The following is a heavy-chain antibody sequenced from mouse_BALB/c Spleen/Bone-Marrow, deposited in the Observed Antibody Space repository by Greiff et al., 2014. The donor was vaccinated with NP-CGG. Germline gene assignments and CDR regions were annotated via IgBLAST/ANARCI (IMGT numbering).Heavy chain of an antibody. CDR2: IDPSDSET. CDR3: ARALGDGYYYAMDY. Sequence: LEESGAPVKLSCKASGYTFTSYWMNWVKQRPGRGLEWIGRIDPSDSETHYNQKFKDKATLTVDKSSSTAYIQLSSLTSEDSAVYYCARALGDGYYYAMDYWGQGTSVTVSS. J-gene: IGHJ4*01. CDR1: GYTFTSYW. D-gene: IGHD2-3*01. V-gene: IGHV1-74*01.